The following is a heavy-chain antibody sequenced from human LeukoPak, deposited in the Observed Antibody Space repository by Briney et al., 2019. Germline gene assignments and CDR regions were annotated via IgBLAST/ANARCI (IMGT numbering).Heavy chain of an antibody. Sequence: SETLSLTCIVSGASISSTTYCLGWFRQPPGKGLEWIGSIYYSGNTYYNPSLKGRVTISVDTSQNQFSLKLSSVTAADTAVYYCAKSEYYFDSRGFRRPDPFDIWGQGTMVTVSS. D-gene: IGHD3-22*01. CDR3: AKSEYYFDSRGFRRPDPFDI. J-gene: IGHJ3*02. V-gene: IGHV4-39*07. CDR1: GASISSTTYC. CDR2: IYYSGNT.